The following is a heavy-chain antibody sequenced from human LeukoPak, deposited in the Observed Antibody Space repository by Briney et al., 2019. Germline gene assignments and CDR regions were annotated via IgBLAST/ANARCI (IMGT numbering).Heavy chain of an antibody. D-gene: IGHD2-15*01. Sequence: SETLSLTCTVSGGSISSYYWSWIRQPPGKGLEWIGYIYYSGSTNYNPSLKSRVTISVDTSKNQFSLKLSSVTAADTAVYYCARDPVGYCSGGSCYPPGYFDYWGQGTLVTDSS. CDR3: ARDPVGYCSGGSCYPPGYFDY. J-gene: IGHJ4*02. CDR1: GGSISSYY. CDR2: IYYSGST. V-gene: IGHV4-59*01.